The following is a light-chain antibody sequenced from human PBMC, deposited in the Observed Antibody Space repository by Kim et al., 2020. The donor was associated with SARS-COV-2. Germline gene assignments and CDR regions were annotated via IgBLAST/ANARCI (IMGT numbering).Light chain of an antibody. Sequence: LVLTQSPSASASLGASVNLTCTLSSGHSTYAIAWHQQQPEKGPRYLMKINSGGSHTKGDGIPDRFAGSSSGAERYLTISSLQSEDEADYYCQTWGTGIQVFGGGTQLTVL. CDR1: SGHSTYA. CDR3: QTWGTGIQV. J-gene: IGLJ3*02. CDR2: INSGGSH. V-gene: IGLV4-69*01.